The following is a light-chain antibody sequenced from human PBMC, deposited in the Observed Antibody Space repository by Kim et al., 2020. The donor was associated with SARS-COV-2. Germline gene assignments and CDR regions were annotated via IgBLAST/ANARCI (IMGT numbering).Light chain of an antibody. V-gene: IGKV1-33*01. CDR2: DAS. CDR3: QQYDNPLT. Sequence: DIQMTQSPSSLSASVGDRVTITCQASQDISNYLNWYQQKPGKAPKLLIYDASNLETGVPSRFSGSGSGTDFTFTISSLQLEDIATYYCQQYDNPLTFGGGTKVDIK. CDR1: QDISNY. J-gene: IGKJ4*01.